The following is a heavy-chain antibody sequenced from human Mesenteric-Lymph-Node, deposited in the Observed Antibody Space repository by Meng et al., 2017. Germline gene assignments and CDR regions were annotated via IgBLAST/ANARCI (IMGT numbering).Heavy chain of an antibody. CDR1: GFPFSSFT. J-gene: IGHJ6*02. V-gene: IGHV3-30*04. CDR2: ISFGESEK. Sequence: GESLKISCAASGFPFSSFTMHWVRQAPGKGLEWVAVISFGESEKYYADSVEGRFIISRDNSKNTLYLQMNSVRAEDTAVYYCARDDNSPMYYYYGMDVWGQGTTVTVSS. D-gene: IGHD1-20*01. CDR3: ARDDNSPMYYYYGMDV.